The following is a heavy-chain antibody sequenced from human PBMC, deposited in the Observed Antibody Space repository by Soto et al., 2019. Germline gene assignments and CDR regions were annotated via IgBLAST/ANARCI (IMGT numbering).Heavy chain of an antibody. Sequence: PGESLKISCKGSGYSFTTYWIGWVRQMPGKGLEWMGIIYPGDSDTRYSPSFQGQVTISADKSISTAYLQWSSLKASDTAVYYGARHGWTGSAYYYGMDVWGQGTTVTVSS. D-gene: IGHD3-9*01. CDR2: IYPGDSDT. J-gene: IGHJ6*02. CDR1: GYSFTTYW. CDR3: ARHGWTGSAYYYGMDV. V-gene: IGHV5-51*01.